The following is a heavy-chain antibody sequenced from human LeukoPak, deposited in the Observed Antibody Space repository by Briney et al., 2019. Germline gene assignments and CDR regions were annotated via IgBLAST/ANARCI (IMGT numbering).Heavy chain of an antibody. CDR1: GYTFIDHY. D-gene: IGHD3-22*01. V-gene: IGHV1-2*02. CDR2: INPDTGDT. J-gene: IGHJ4*02. CDR3: ARAGHNSNSGGYDF. Sequence: ASVKVSCKPSGYTFIDHYLHWVRQAPGQGLESLGWINPDTGDTNYPQKFQGRLTMTRDTSSSTAYMELNRLRSDDTAVYYCARAGHNSNSGGYDFWGLGTLVTVSS.